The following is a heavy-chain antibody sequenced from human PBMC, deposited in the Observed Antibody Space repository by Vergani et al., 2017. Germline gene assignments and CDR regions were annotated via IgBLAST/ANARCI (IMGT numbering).Heavy chain of an antibody. D-gene: IGHD3-22*01. CDR2: VFHLGTV. CDR1: GVSITRGNY. CDR3: VRDLYSRGPFDV. Sequence: QVQLQESGPGLLKTSETLSLTCNVSGVSITRGNYWGWVRQSPGTGLEWIASVFHLGTVSYTPSLRSRVRISIDAYNVLSLRLQSVTAADTAVYFCVRDLYSRGPFDVWGQGSLVTVSS. J-gene: IGHJ4*01. V-gene: IGHV4-38-2*02.